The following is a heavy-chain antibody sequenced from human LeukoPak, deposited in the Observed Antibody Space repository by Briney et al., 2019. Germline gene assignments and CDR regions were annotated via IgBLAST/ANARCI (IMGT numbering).Heavy chain of an antibody. Sequence: SEKVSCKASGGTFSSYAISWVRQAPGQGLEWMGGIIPIFGTANYAQKFQGRVTITTDESTSTAYMELSSLRSEDTAVYYCARSAERVIVVVPAARTNWFDPWGQGTLVTVSS. CDR1: GGTFSSYA. CDR2: IIPIFGTA. CDR3: ARSAERVIVVVPAARTNWFDP. V-gene: IGHV1-69*05. D-gene: IGHD2-2*01. J-gene: IGHJ5*02.